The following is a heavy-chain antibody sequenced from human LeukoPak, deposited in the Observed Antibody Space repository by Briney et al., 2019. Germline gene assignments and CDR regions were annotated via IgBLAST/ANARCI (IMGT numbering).Heavy chain of an antibody. D-gene: IGHD1-26*01. Sequence: SETLSLTCTVSGGSISSGDYYWSWIRQPPGKGLEWIGYIYYSGSTYYNPSLKSRVTISVDTSKNQFSLKLRSVTAADTAVYYCAREWEWELRRGAGYFDYWGQGTLVTVSS. CDR1: GGSISSGDYY. CDR2: IYYSGST. J-gene: IGHJ4*02. V-gene: IGHV4-30-4*08. CDR3: AREWEWELRRGAGYFDY.